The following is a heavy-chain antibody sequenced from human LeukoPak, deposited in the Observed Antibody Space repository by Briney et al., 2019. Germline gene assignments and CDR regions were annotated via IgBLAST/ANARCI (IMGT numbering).Heavy chain of an antibody. Sequence: PGGSLRLSCAASGFTFSSYAMNWARQAPGKGLEWVSGISGSGDITYYADSVKGRFIISRDNSKNTLYLQMNSLRAEDTAVFYCAKHRVAVSGVAQFDYWGQGTRVTVSP. CDR1: GFTFSSYA. CDR2: ISGSGDIT. CDR3: AKHRVAVSGVAQFDY. V-gene: IGHV3-23*01. D-gene: IGHD6-19*01. J-gene: IGHJ4*02.